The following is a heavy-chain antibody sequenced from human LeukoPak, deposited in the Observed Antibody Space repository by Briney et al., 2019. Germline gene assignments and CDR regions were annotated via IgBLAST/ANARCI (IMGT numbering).Heavy chain of an antibody. J-gene: IGHJ4*02. CDR3: ARRRRSWVDY. CDR1: GGSISSSTSY. V-gene: IGHV4-39*01. Sequence: SETLSPTCTVSGGSISSSTSYWGWIRQPPGKGLEWIGSIYYSGSTYYNPSLKSRVTISVDTSKNQFSLKLSSVTAADTAVYYCARRRRSWVDYWGQGGLVTVSS. CDR2: IYYSGST. D-gene: IGHD6-13*01.